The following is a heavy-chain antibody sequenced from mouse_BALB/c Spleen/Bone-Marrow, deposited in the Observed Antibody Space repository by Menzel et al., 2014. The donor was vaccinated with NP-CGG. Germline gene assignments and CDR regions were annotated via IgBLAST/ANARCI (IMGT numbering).Heavy chain of an antibody. V-gene: IGHV3-6*02. CDR3: ARGDGNYGGAMDY. CDR1: GYSITSGYY. D-gene: IGHD2-1*01. CDR2: ISYDGSN. Sequence: DVKLQESGPGLVKPSQSLSLTCSVTGYSITSGYYWNWIRQFPGNKLEWMGYISYDGSNNYNPSLKNRISITRDTSKNQFFLKLNSVTTEDTATYYCARGDGNYGGAMDYWGQGTSVTVSS. J-gene: IGHJ4*01.